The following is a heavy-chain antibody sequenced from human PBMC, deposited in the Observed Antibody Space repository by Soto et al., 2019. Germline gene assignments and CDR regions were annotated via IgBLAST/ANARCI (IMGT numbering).Heavy chain of an antibody. CDR3: AKDFFGWYPDGITGFLADY. D-gene: IGHD1-20*01. CDR1: GFTFSSYA. V-gene: IGHV3-23*01. J-gene: IGHJ4*02. CDR2: ISGSGGST. Sequence: GGSLRLSCAASGFTFSSYAMSWVRQAPGKGLEWVSAISGSGGSTYYADSVKGRFTISRDNSKNKRYLQMNSLRAEDTAVYYCAKDFFGWYPDGITGFLADYWGQGTLVTVSS.